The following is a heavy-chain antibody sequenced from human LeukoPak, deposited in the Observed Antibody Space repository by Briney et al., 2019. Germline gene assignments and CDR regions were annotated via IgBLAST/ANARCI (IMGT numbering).Heavy chain of an antibody. D-gene: IGHD6-13*01. V-gene: IGHV1-69*04. CDR3: AIDLGSGSWNYYYYGMDV. Sequence: SVKVSCKASGGTFSSYAISWVRQAPGHELEWMGRIIPILGIANYAQKFQGRVTITADKSTSTAYMELSSLRSEDTAVYCCAIDLGSGSWNYYYYGMDVWGQGTTVTVSS. CDR1: GGTFSSYA. CDR2: IIPILGIA. J-gene: IGHJ6*02.